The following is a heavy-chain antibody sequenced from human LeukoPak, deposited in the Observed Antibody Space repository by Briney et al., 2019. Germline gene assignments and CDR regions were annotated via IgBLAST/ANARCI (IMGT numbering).Heavy chain of an antibody. CDR3: ARDHSDPGLFFDY. D-gene: IGHD2-15*01. CDR2: IKYDGSEK. J-gene: IGHJ4*02. Sequence: PGGSLRLSCAASGFTFSSYWMTWVRQAPGKGLEWVASIKYDGSEKYSVESVKGRFTISRDNAKNSLYLQMNSLRAEDTAVYYCARDHSDPGLFFDYWGQGTLVTVSS. CDR1: GFTFSSYW. V-gene: IGHV3-7*01.